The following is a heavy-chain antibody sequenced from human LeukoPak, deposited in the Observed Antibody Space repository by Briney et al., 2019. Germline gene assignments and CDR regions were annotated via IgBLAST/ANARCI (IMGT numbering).Heavy chain of an antibody. CDR2: IKSKTDGGTT. CDR1: GFTFSNAW. V-gene: IGHV3-15*01. J-gene: IGHJ3*02. CDR3: GGSGYLDAFDI. Sequence: GGSLRLSCAASGFTFSNAWMSWVRQAPGKGLEWVGRIKSKTDGGTTDYAAPVKGRFTISRDDSKNTLYLQMNSLKTEDTAVYYCGGSGYLDAFDIWGQGTMVTVSS. D-gene: IGHD3-22*01.